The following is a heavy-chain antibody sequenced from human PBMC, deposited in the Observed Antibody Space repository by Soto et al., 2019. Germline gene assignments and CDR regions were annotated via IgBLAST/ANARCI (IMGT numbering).Heavy chain of an antibody. CDR1: GFTFSGSN. Sequence: EVQLVESGGGLVQPGGSLKLSCAASGFTFSGSNVHWVRQASGKGLEWVGRIRSKADSYATAYAVSVTGRFTISRDDSTNTAYLQMNSLRTEDTAVYYCTRLVEWGPGDNFEYWGQGTLVTVSS. D-gene: IGHD1-26*01. J-gene: IGHJ4*02. CDR3: TRLVEWGPGDNFEY. V-gene: IGHV3-73*02. CDR2: IRSKADSYAT.